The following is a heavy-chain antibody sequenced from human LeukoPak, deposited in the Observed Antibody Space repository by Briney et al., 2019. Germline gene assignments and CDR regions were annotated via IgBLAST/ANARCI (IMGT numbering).Heavy chain of an antibody. CDR3: ARRAVAENYFDY. CDR1: GGSISSYY. J-gene: IGHJ4*02. CDR2: IYSSGST. Sequence: SETLSLTCTVSGGSISSYYWTWIRQPPGKGLEWIGYIYSSGSTTYNPSLKSRVTISVDTSMNQFSLKLNSVNAEDTAMYYCARRAVAENYFDYWGQGTLVTGSS. D-gene: IGHD6-19*01. V-gene: IGHV4-59*08.